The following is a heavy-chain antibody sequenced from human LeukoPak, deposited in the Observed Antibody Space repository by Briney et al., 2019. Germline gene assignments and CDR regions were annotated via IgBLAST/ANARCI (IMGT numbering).Heavy chain of an antibody. J-gene: IGHJ2*01. CDR2: IRYDGSNK. V-gene: IGHV3-30*02. CDR1: GFTFSSYG. D-gene: IGHD3/OR15-3a*01. Sequence: GGSLRLSCAASGFTFSSYGMHWVRQAPGKGLEWVAFIRYDGSNKYYADSVKGRFTISRDNSKDTLYLQMNSLRAEDTAVYYCAKDVSIFGPYWYFDLWGRGTLVTVSS. CDR3: AKDVSIFGPYWYFDL.